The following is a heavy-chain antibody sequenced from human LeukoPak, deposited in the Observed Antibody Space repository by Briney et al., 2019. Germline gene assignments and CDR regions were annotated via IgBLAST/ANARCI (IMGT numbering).Heavy chain of an antibody. J-gene: IGHJ5*02. CDR1: GGSISSYY. D-gene: IGHD1-26*01. Sequence: SETLSLTCTVSGGSISSYYWSWLRQPPGKGLEWIGYIYYSGSTNYNPSLKSRVTISVDTSKNQFSLKLSSVTAADTAVYYCARVKWELLRSWFDPWGQGTLVTVSS. V-gene: IGHV4-59*01. CDR3: ARVKWELLRSWFDP. CDR2: IYYSGST.